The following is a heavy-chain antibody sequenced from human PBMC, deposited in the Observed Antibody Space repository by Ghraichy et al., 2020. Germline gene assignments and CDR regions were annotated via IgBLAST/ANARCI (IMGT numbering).Heavy chain of an antibody. CDR2: IRSKTNNYAT. J-gene: IGHJ4*02. CDR3: TRRSCVGAGCFAADLHPSFDN. CDR1: GFTFSGST. V-gene: IGHV3-73*01. Sequence: GGSLRLSCAASGFTFSGSTMHWVRQASGKGLEWVGHIRSKTNNYATAYAASVKDRFTISRDDSGNTAYLQMNSLKIEDTAVYYCTRRSCVGAGCFAADLHPSFDNWGQGTLVTVSS. D-gene: IGHD2-2*01.